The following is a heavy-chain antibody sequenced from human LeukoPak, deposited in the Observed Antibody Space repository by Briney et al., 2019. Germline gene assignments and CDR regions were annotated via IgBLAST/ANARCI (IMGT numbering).Heavy chain of an antibody. CDR3: AKGMSQLHYYMDV. V-gene: IGHV3-9*01. Sequence: GGSLRLSCAASGFTFDDYAMHWVRQAPGKGLEWVSGISWNSGSIGYADSVKGRFTISRDNAKNSLYLQMNSLRAEDTALYYCAKGMSQLHYYMDVWGKGTTVTVSS. D-gene: IGHD2-2*01. CDR1: GFTFDDYA. CDR2: ISWNSGSI. J-gene: IGHJ6*03.